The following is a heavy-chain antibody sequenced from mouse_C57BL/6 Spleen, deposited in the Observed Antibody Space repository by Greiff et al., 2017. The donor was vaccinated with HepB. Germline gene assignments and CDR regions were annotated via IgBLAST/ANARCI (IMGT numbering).Heavy chain of an antibody. CDR2: IDPEDGDT. D-gene: IGHD3-2*02. J-gene: IGHJ4*01. CDR1: GFNIKDYY. CDR3: TTRAAQATYAMDY. Sequence: EVQLQQSGAELVRPGASVKLSCTASGFNIKDYYIHWVKQRPEQGLEWIGRIDPEDGDTEYAPKFQGKATMTADTSSNTAYLQLSSLTSEDTAVYYCTTRAAQATYAMDYWGQGTSVTVSS. V-gene: IGHV14-1*01.